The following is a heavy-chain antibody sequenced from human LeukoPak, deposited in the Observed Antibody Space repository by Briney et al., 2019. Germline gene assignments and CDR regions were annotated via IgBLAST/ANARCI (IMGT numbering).Heavy chain of an antibody. CDR2: IIPIFGTA. J-gene: IGHJ3*02. Sequence: GASVKVSCKTSGYTFSDYYIHWVRQAPGQGLEWMGGIIPIFGTANYAQKFQGRVTITADKSTSTAYMELSSLRSEDTAVYYCARDYAGATSGAFDIWGQGTMVTVSS. CDR1: GYTFSDYY. D-gene: IGHD1-26*01. CDR3: ARDYAGATSGAFDI. V-gene: IGHV1-69*06.